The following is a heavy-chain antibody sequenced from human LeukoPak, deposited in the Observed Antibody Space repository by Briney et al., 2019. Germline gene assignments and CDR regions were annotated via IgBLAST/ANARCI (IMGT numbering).Heavy chain of an antibody. CDR1: GGTFSSYA. V-gene: IGHV1-69*05. J-gene: IGHJ4*02. D-gene: IGHD6-13*01. CDR2: IIPIFGTA. CDR3: VLIAAAGTQPLEIDY. Sequence: SVKVSCKASGGTFSSYAISWVRQAPGQGLEWMGGIIPIFGTANYAQKFQGRVTITTDESTNTAYMELSSLRSEDTAVYYCVLIAAAGTQPLEIDYWGQGTLVTVSS.